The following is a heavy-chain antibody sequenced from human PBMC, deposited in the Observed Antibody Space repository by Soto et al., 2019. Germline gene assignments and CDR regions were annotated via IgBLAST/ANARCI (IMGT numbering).Heavy chain of an antibody. J-gene: IGHJ6*02. CDR2: IYPGDSDT. CDR1: GYSFTSYW. V-gene: IGHV5-51*01. Sequence: VGSLKISCKGSGYSFTSYWIGWVRQMPWKGLEWMGIIYPGDSDTRYSPSFQGQVTISADKSISTAYLQWSSLKASDTAMYYCARHTTPWKPAEYGMDVWGQGTTVTVSS. D-gene: IGHD2-15*01. CDR3: ARHTTPWKPAEYGMDV.